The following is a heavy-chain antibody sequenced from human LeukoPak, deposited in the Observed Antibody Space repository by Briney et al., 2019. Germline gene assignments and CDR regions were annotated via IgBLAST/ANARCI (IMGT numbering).Heavy chain of an antibody. Sequence: SQTLSLTCAVSGGSISSGGYSWSWIRQPPGKGLEWIGYIYHSGSTYYNPSLKSRVTISVGRSKNQFSLKLSSVTAADTAVYYCARAHSSSWYTFDPWGQGTLVTVSS. J-gene: IGHJ5*02. CDR2: IYHSGST. D-gene: IGHD6-13*01. CDR3: ARAHSSSWYTFDP. V-gene: IGHV4-30-2*01. CDR1: GGSISSGGYS.